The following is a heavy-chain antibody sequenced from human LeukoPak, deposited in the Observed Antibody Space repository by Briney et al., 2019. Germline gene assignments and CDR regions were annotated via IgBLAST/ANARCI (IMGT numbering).Heavy chain of an antibody. CDR1: GYTFTDYY. Sequence: VASVKVSCKASGYTFTDYYMHWVRQAPGQGLEWMGWINPNSGGTNYAQKFQGRVTMTRDTSISTAYMELSRLRSDDTAVYYCARITGTTFGSSDYWGQGTLVTVSS. CDR2: INPNSGGT. J-gene: IGHJ4*02. CDR3: ARITGTTFGSSDY. V-gene: IGHV1-2*02. D-gene: IGHD3-16*01.